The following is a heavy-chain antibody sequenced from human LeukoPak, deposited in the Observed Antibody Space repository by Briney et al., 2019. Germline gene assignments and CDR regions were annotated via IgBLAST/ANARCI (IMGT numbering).Heavy chain of an antibody. Sequence: SETLSLTCTVSGGSISSYYWSWIRQPPGEGLEWIGYIYYSGSTNYNPSLKSRVTISVDTSKNQFSLKLSSVTAADTAVYYCARAYCSSTSCYVYFDYWGQGTLVTVSS. CDR3: ARAYCSSTSCYVYFDY. V-gene: IGHV4-59*01. D-gene: IGHD2-2*01. CDR1: GGSISSYY. J-gene: IGHJ4*02. CDR2: IYYSGST.